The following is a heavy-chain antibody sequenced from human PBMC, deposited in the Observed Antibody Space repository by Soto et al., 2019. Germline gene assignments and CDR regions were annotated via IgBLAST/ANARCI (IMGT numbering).Heavy chain of an antibody. CDR1: GFPFNGSA. J-gene: IGHJ6*02. CDR3: AGDFYYNMDV. V-gene: IGHV3-73*02. CDR2: IRSKPNNYAT. Sequence: EVQLVESGGGLVHPGGSLKLSCAASGFPFNGSAMHWVRQASGKGLEWVGRIRSKPNNYATAYAASLKGRFTISRDESKNTAYLQMNSLKTEDTAVYYCAGDFYYNMDVWGQGTTVTVSS.